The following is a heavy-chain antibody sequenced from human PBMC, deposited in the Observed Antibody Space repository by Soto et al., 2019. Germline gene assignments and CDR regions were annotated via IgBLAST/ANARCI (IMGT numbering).Heavy chain of an antibody. V-gene: IGHV3-23*01. CDR3: AKLQLFGRLRLGELSKPFDY. CDR2: ISGSGGST. D-gene: IGHD3-16*02. Sequence: GGSLRLSCAASGFTFSSYAMSWVRQAPGKGLEWVSAISGSGGSTYYADSVKGRFTISRDNSKNTLYLQMNSLRAEDTAVYYCAKLQLFGRLRLGELSKPFDYWGQGTLVTVSS. J-gene: IGHJ4*02. CDR1: GFTFSSYA.